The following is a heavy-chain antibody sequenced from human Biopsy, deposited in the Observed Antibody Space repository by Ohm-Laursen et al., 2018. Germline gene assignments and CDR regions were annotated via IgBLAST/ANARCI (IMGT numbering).Heavy chain of an antibody. J-gene: IGHJ2*01. CDR3: ARHAPSYSGSYWRYFDL. CDR2: IYYTGST. V-gene: IGHV4-59*08. D-gene: IGHD1-26*01. Sequence: SDTLFLTCTVSGGSISSYYWSWIRKPPGKGLEWIGYIYYTGSTNYNPSLKSRVTISVDTSMNHLSLRLTSLTAADTAVYYCARHAPSYSGSYWRYFDLWGRGTLVTVSS. CDR1: GGSISSYY.